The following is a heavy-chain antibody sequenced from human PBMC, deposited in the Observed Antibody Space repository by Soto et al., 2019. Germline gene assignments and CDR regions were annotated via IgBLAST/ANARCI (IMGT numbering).Heavy chain of an antibody. CDR1: GFTFSSYA. V-gene: IGHV3-23*01. Sequence: EGSLRLSCAASGFTFSSYAMSWVRQAPGKGLEWVSSISCSGGSTCYADSVKGRFTISRDNAKNTLYLQMNSLRAEDTAVYNRAKHLNRHYSSSSNRNYYYGIDXWGQGTQGTVS. CDR2: ISCSGGST. D-gene: IGHD6-6*01. J-gene: IGHJ6*02. CDR3: AKHLNRHYSSSSNRNYYYGIDX.